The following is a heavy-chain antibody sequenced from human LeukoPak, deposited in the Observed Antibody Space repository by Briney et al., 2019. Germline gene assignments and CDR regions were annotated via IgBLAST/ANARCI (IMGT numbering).Heavy chain of an antibody. V-gene: IGHV1-2*02. CDR3: ARGVIYSSSSGWFDP. CDR2: INPNSGGT. CDR1: GYTFTGYY. Sequence: ASVKVSCKASGYTFTGYYMHWVRQAPGQGLEWMGWINPNSGGTNYARKFQGRVTMTRDTSISTAYMELSRLRSDDTAVYYCARGVIYSSSSGWFDPWGQGTLVTVSS. J-gene: IGHJ5*02. D-gene: IGHD6-6*01.